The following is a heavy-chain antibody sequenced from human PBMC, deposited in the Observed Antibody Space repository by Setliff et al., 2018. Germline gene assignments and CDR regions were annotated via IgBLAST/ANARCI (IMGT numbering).Heavy chain of an antibody. J-gene: IGHJ4*02. Sequence: ASVKVSCKASGYTFISYGISWVRQAPGQGLEWMGWISAYNGNTNYAQKLQGRVTVTTDTSTSTAYMELRSLRSDDTAVYYCARDRDSSGYPYYFDYWGQGTLVTVSS. V-gene: IGHV1-18*01. CDR1: GYTFISYG. CDR3: ARDRDSSGYPYYFDY. CDR2: ISAYNGNT. D-gene: IGHD3-22*01.